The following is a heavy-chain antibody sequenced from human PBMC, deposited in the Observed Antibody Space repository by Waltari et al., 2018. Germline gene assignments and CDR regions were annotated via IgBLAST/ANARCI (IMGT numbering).Heavy chain of an antibody. J-gene: IGHJ6*03. CDR2: VQSSDGGT. CDR1: GYTFTGFS. D-gene: IGHD1-20*01. V-gene: IGHV1-2*02. Sequence: QVQLEQSGAEVKKPGASVKVSCKASGYTFTGFSIHWVRKVPGQGLEWVGEVQSSDGGTNVAQKFQGSVTMAIDTSITTAYMELSDLKSDDTAIDYCAKDLGYNWHPYYMDIGGKGTTVTVSS. CDR3: AKDLGYNWHPYYMDI.